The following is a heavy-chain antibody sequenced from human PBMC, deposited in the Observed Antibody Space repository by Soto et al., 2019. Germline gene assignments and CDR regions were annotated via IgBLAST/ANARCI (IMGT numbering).Heavy chain of an antibody. CDR2: IYYSGST. Sequence: PSETLSLTCTVSGGSISSYYWSWIRQPPGKGLEWIGYIYYSGSTNYNPSLKSRVTISVDTSKNQFSLKLSSVTAADTAVYYCARALITGPIDYWGQGXLVTVSS. CDR1: GGSISSYY. D-gene: IGHD3-16*01. V-gene: IGHV4-59*01. J-gene: IGHJ4*02. CDR3: ARALITGPIDY.